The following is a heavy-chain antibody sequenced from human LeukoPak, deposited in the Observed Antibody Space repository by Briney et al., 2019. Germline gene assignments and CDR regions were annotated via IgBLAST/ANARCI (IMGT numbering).Heavy chain of an antibody. CDR2: IYYDGST. Sequence: PSETLSLTCTVSGRSISSTNFYWVWIRQPPGKGLEWIGSIYYDGSTHHNPSLKSRVTISADTSKNQYSLRLSSVTAADTAVYYCAIDSGDHRVVYWGQGTLVTVSS. D-gene: IGHD1-26*01. CDR1: GRSISSTNFY. J-gene: IGHJ4*02. CDR3: AIDSGDHRVVY. V-gene: IGHV4-39*01.